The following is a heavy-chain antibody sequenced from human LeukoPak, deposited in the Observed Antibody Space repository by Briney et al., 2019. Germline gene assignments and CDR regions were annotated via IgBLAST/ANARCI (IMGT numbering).Heavy chain of an antibody. J-gene: IGHJ4*02. Sequence: SGGSLRLSCAASGFTFSSYAMHWVRQAPGKGLEWVAAISYDGSNKYYADSVKGRFTISRGNSKNTLYLQMNSLRAEDTAVYYCARGGYSYGYAGIPFDYWGQGTLVTVSS. V-gene: IGHV3-30-3*01. D-gene: IGHD5-18*01. CDR2: ISYDGSNK. CDR3: ARGGYSYGYAGIPFDY. CDR1: GFTFSSYA.